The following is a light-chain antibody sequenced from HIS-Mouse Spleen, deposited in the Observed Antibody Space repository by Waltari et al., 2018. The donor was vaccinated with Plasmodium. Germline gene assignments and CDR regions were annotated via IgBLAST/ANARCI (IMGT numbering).Light chain of an antibody. CDR3: MQGKHFSLRP. J-gene: IGKJ2*01. V-gene: IGKV2-30*02. Sequence: DVVMTQSPLSLPVTLGQPTSISCRSSQSLVHSDGKTYLNWFQQRPGQSPWRLIYKVSYRDAGVLDRCSGSGAGTDLTLKISRVEAEDVGVYYCMQGKHFSLRPFGQGTKLEIK. CDR1: QSLVHSDGKTY. CDR2: KVS.